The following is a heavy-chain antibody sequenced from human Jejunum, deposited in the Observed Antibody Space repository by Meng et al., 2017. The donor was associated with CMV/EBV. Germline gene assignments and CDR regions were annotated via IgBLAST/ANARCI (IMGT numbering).Heavy chain of an antibody. Sequence: SCDSIRSHYWSWIRQPPGKGLEWMGYVYYSGSATYSPSLRSRITITVDTSKNQVSLNLRSVTAADTAMYFCARGIGHASNNSHDYWGQGTLVTVSS. D-gene: IGHD1-1*01. CDR2: VYYSGSA. CDR1: CDSIRSHY. V-gene: IGHV4-59*11. CDR3: ARGIGHASNNSHDY. J-gene: IGHJ4*02.